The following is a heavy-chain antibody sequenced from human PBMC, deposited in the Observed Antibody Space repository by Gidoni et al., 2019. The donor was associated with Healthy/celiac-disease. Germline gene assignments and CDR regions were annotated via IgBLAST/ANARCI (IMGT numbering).Heavy chain of an antibody. CDR1: GYSFTSYW. CDR2: IDPSDSYT. Sequence: EVQLVQSGAEVKKPGESLRISCKGSGYSFTSYWISWVRQMPGKGLEWMGRIDPSDSYTNYSPSFQGHVTISADKSISTAYLQWSSLKASDTAMYYCARRAITFGGVIVIPPEFDYWGQGTLVTVSS. J-gene: IGHJ4*02. CDR3: ARRAITFGGVIVIPPEFDY. D-gene: IGHD3-16*02. V-gene: IGHV5-10-1*01.